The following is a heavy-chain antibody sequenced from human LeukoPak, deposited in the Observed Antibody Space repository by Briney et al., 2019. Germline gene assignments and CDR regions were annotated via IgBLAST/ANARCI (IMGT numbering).Heavy chain of an antibody. CDR2: IKSKTDGGTT. J-gene: IGHJ4*02. V-gene: IGHV3-15*01. CDR1: GFTFSNAW. D-gene: IGHD6-19*01. Sequence: GGSLRPSCAASGFTFSNAWMSWVRQAPGKGLEWVGRIKSKTDGGTTAYAAPVKGRFTISRDDSKNTLYLQMNSLKTEDTAVYYCTTYSSGWDYFDYWGQGTLVTVSS. CDR3: TTYSSGWDYFDY.